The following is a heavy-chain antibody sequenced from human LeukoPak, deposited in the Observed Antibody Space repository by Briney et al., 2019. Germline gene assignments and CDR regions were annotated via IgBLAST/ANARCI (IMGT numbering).Heavy chain of an antibody. CDR2: ISAYNGNT. J-gene: IGHJ3*02. Sequence: ASVKVSCKASGYTFTSYGISWVRQAPGQGLEWMGWISAYNGNTNYAQKLQGRVTMTTDTSTSTAYMELRSLRSDDTAVHYCARGFVVVPAANAFDIWGQGTMVTVSS. CDR1: GYTFTSYG. D-gene: IGHD2-2*01. V-gene: IGHV1-18*01. CDR3: ARGFVVVPAANAFDI.